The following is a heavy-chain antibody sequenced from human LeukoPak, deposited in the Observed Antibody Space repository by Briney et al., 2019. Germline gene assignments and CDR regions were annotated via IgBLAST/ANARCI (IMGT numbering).Heavy chain of an antibody. J-gene: IGHJ4*02. Sequence: ASLKVSCKASGGTFSSYAISWVRQAPEQGLEWMGRIIPILGIANYAQKFQGRVTITADKSTSTAYMELSSLRSEDTAVYSCARRSGYDYFDYWGQGTLVTVSS. CDR1: GGTFSSYA. V-gene: IGHV1-69*04. D-gene: IGHD5-12*01. CDR2: IIPILGIA. CDR3: ARRSGYDYFDY.